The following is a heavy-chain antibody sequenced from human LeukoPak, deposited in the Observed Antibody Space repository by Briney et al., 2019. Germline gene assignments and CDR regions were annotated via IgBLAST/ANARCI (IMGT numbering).Heavy chain of an antibody. D-gene: IGHD7-27*01. J-gene: IGHJ3*02. CDR1: GFTFSGYE. CDR3: ARERTGDDAFDI. Sequence: PGGSLRLSCAASGFTFSGYEMNWVRQAPGKGLEGVSYIGSSGRVMYYADSVQGRFTISRDNAKNSLYLQMNSLRVEDTAVYYCARERTGDDAFDIWGQGTMVTVSS. V-gene: IGHV3-48*03. CDR2: IGSSGRVM.